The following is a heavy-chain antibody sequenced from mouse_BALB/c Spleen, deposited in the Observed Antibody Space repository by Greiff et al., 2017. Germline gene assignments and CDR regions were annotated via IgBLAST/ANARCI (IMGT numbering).Heavy chain of an antibody. CDR3: ARKGGTTVVATGDWFAY. V-gene: IGHV2-4-1*01. CDR2: IWSGGST. J-gene: IGHJ3*01. Sequence: QVQLKQSGPGLVQPSQSLSITCTVSGFSLTSYGVHWVRQSPGKGLEWLGVIWSGGSTDYNAAFISRLSISKDNSKSQVFFKMNSLQADDTAIYYCARKGGTTVVATGDWFAYWGQGTLVTVSA. D-gene: IGHD1-1*01. CDR1: GFSLTSYG.